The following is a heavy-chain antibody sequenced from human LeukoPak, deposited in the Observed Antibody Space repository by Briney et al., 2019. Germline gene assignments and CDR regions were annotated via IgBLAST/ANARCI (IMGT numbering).Heavy chain of an antibody. CDR3: ARAVVVPAAILAFDI. J-gene: IGHJ3*02. V-gene: IGHV4-31*03. CDR2: IYYSGST. Sequence: SVTLSLTCTVSGGSISSGGYYWSWIRQHPGKGLEWIGYIYYSGSTYYNPSLKSRVTISVDTSKNQFSLKLSSVTAADTAVYYCARAVVVPAAILAFDIWGQGTMVTVSS. CDR1: GGSISSGGYY. D-gene: IGHD2-2*02.